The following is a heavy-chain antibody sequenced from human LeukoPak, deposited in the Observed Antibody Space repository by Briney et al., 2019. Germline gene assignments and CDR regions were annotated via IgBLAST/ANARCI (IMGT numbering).Heavy chain of an antibody. J-gene: IGHJ5*02. V-gene: IGHV4-31*03. Sequence: SQTLSLTCTVSGGSISSGGYYWSWIRQHPGKGLEWIGYIYYSGSTYYNPSLKSRLTISVDTSKNQFSLKLSSVTAADTAVYYCARGGYCSGGSCYLTWFDPWGQGTLVTVSS. CDR3: ARGGYCSGGSCYLTWFDP. CDR1: GGSISSGGYY. D-gene: IGHD2-15*01. CDR2: IYYSGST.